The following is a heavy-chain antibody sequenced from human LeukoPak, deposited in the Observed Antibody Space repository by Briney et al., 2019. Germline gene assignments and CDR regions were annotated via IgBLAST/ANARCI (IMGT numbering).Heavy chain of an antibody. J-gene: IGHJ4*02. CDR3: ARGDGYNYFDY. D-gene: IGHD5-24*01. V-gene: IGHV3-66*01. Sequence: GGSLRLSCVVSGFTVSSKYMSWVRQAPGKGLEWVSVFYSGGSTYYADSVKGRFTISRDISKNALYLQMNGLRAEDTAAYYCARGDGYNYFDYWGQGTLVTVSS. CDR2: FYSGGST. CDR1: GFTVSSKY.